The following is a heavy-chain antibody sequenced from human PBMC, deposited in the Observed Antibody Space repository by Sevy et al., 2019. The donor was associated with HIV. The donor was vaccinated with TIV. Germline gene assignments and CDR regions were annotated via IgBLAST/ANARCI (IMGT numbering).Heavy chain of an antibody. CDR2: ISGSSNYI. CDR3: AKRLVSWDGMDV. CDR1: GFTFDTYS. V-gene: IGHV3-21*01. J-gene: IGHJ6*02. D-gene: IGHD1-26*01. Sequence: GGSLRLPCAASGFTFDTYSMNWVRQAPGKGLEWVSFISGSSNYIYYADSVKGRFTVSRDNAKNSLYLQMNRVRAEDTAVYYCAKRLVSWDGMDVWGQGTTVTVSS.